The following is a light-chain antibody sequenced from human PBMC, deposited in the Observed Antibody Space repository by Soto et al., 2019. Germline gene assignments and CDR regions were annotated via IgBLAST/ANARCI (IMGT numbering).Light chain of an antibody. J-gene: IGKJ1*01. V-gene: IGKV3-20*01. CDR1: QSVSSSH. CDR3: QQFAGSPPWT. Sequence: EIVLTQSPGTLSLSPGERATLSCRASQSVSSSHLAWYQQKPGQAPRLLIYGASSRATGIPDRFSGSGSGTDFPLTISRLEPEDFAVYYCQQFAGSPPWTFGQGTEVEIQ. CDR2: GAS.